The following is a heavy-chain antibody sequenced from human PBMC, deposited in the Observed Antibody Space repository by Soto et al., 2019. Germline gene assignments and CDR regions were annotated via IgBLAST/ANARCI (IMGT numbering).Heavy chain of an antibody. V-gene: IGHV1-24*01. D-gene: IGHD3-3*02. CDR3: ATRHFWSGYPNIEY. J-gene: IGHJ4*02. Sequence: ASVKVSCKVSGYTLTELSMHWVRQAPGKGLEWMGGFDPEDGETIYAQKFQGRVTMTEDTSTDTAYMELSSLRSEDTSVYYCATRHFWSGYPNIEYWGQGPLVTVSS. CDR1: GYTLTELS. CDR2: FDPEDGET.